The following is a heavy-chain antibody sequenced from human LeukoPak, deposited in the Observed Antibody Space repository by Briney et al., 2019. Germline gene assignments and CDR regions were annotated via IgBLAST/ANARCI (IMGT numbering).Heavy chain of an antibody. J-gene: IGHJ4*02. CDR3: ARSNREFASGTGDY. CDR2: INQVGSQK. D-gene: IGHD1-14*01. V-gene: IGHV3-7*05. CDR1: GFSFSSHW. Sequence: GGSLRLSCAASGFSFSSHWMSWVRQAPGKGLEWVANINQVGSQKYYVDSVKRRFSISRDNAKNSLYLQMNSLRAEDTAVYYYARSNREFASGTGDYWGQGTLVTVSS.